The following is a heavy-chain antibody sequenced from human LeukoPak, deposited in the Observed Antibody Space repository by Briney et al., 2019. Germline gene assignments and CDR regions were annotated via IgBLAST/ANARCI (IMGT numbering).Heavy chain of an antibody. CDR3: ARWQVSFDY. V-gene: IGHV1-69*05. CDR1: GYTFTSYG. J-gene: IGHJ4*02. CDR2: IIPIFGAA. Sequence: ASVKVSCKASGYTFTSYGISWVRQAPGQGLEWMGGIIPIFGAANYAQKFQGRVTMTRNTSISTAYMELSSLRSEDTAVYYCARWQVSFDYWGQGTLVTVSS.